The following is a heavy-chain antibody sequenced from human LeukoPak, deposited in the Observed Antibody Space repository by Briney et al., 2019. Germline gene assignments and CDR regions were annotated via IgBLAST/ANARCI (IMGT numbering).Heavy chain of an antibody. Sequence: QPGGSLRLSCAASGFTFSSYAMSWVRQAPGKGLEWVGFIRSKAYGGTTEYAASVKGRFTISRDDSKSIAYLQMNSLKTEDTAVYYCTLSIVVVPAAIFDYWGQGTLVTVSS. CDR1: GFTFSSYA. D-gene: IGHD2-2*02. CDR2: IRSKAYGGTT. CDR3: TLSIVVVPAAIFDY. J-gene: IGHJ4*02. V-gene: IGHV3-49*04.